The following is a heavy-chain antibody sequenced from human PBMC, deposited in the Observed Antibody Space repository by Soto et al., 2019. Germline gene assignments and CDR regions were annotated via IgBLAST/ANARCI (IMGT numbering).Heavy chain of an antibody. D-gene: IGHD2-15*01. CDR1: GFTFSSYG. CDR2: IWYDGSNK. Sequence: GGSLRLSCAASGFTFSSYGMHWVRQAPGKGLEWVAVIWYDGSNKYYADSVKGRFTISRDNSKNTLYLQMNSLRAEDTAVYYCARDRGYCSGGSCYPPNGMDVWGQGTTVTVSS. V-gene: IGHV3-33*01. J-gene: IGHJ6*02. CDR3: ARDRGYCSGGSCYPPNGMDV.